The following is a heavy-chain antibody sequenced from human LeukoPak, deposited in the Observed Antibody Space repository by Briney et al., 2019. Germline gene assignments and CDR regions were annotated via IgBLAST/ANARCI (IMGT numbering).Heavy chain of an antibody. CDR1: GFIFDDYA. CDR3: AKFYSDYGDTDDY. J-gene: IGHJ4*02. CDR2: ISWNSGSI. Sequence: PGRSLRLSCAASGFIFDDYAMHWVRQAPGKGLEWVSGISWNSGSIGYADSVKGRFTISRDNAKNSLYLQMNSLRAEDTALYYCAKFYSDYGDTDDYWGQGTLVTVSS. V-gene: IGHV3-9*01. D-gene: IGHD4-17*01.